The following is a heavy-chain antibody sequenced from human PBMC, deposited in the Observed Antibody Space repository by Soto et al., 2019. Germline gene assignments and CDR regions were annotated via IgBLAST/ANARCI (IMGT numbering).Heavy chain of an antibody. J-gene: IGHJ4*02. D-gene: IGHD2-15*01. Sequence: SLRLSCAASGFTFSSYGMHWVRQAPGKGLEWVAVIWYDGSNKYYADSVKGRFTISRDNSKNTLYLQMNSLRAEDTAVYYCARESGYCSGGSCYPRYWGQGTLVTVSS. CDR1: GFTFSSYG. CDR2: IWYDGSNK. CDR3: ARESGYCSGGSCYPRY. V-gene: IGHV3-33*01.